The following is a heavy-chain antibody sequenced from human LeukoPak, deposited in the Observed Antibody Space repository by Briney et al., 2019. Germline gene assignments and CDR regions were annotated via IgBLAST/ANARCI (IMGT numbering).Heavy chain of an antibody. CDR1: GASISSGGYY. D-gene: IGHD3-10*01. CDR2: IFNSGST. V-gene: IGHV4-31*03. CDR3: YGSGY. J-gene: IGHJ4*02. Sequence: SETLSLTCTVSGASISSGGYYWSWIRQHPGKGLEWIGYIFNSGSTYYNPSLKSRVTISIDTSKNQFSLKVSSVTAADTAIYYCYGSGYWGQGTLVTVSS.